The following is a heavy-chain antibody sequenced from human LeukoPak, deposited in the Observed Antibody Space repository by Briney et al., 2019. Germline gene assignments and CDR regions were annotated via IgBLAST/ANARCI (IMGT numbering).Heavy chain of an antibody. J-gene: IGHJ5*02. V-gene: IGHV4-39*01. Sequence: SETLSLTCTVSGGSISGSSYYWGWIRQPPGKGLEWIGSIYYSGSTYYNPSLKSRVTISVDTSKNQFSLKLCSVTAADTAVYYCARQDISGWYRTNWFDPWGQGTLVTVSS. CDR3: ARQDISGWYRTNWFDP. D-gene: IGHD6-19*01. CDR1: GGSISGSSYY. CDR2: IYYSGST.